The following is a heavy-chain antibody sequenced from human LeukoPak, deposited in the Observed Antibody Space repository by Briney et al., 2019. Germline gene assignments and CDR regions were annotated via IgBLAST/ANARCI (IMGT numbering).Heavy chain of an antibody. D-gene: IGHD3-10*01. V-gene: IGHV3-33*06. CDR1: GFTFSSYG. CDR2: IWYDGSNK. J-gene: IGHJ4*02. Sequence: GGSLRLSCAASGFTFSSYGMHWVRQAPGKGLEWVAVIWYDGSNKYYADSVKGRFTISRDNSKNTLYLQMNSRRAEDRAVYYCANAQQPYGSGSARNWGQGTLVTVSS. CDR3: ANAQQPYGSGSARN.